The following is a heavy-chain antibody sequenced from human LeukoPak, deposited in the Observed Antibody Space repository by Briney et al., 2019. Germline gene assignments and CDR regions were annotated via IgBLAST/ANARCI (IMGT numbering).Heavy chain of an antibody. CDR2: ISSDGGST. J-gene: IGHJ6*02. CDR1: GFTFSSYA. D-gene: IGHD2-2*01. CDR3: ARADCSSTSCYGGWGITNYYYGMDV. Sequence: GGSLRLSCAASGFTFSSYAMHWVRQAPGKGLEYVSAISSDGGSTYYANSVKGRFTISRDNSKNTLYLQMGSLRAEDMAVYYCARADCSSTSCYGGWGITNYYYGMDVWGQGTTVTVSS. V-gene: IGHV3-64*01.